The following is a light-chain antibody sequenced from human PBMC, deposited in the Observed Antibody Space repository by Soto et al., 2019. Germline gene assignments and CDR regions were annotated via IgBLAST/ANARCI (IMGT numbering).Light chain of an antibody. CDR2: GAS. CDR1: QSVSSN. CDR3: QQYNNWPRT. V-gene: IGKV3-15*01. J-gene: IGKJ1*01. Sequence: EIVMTQSPATLPVSPGERATLSCRASQSVSSNLAWYQQKPGQAPRPLIYGASTRATGIPARFSGSGSGTEFTLTISSLQSEDFAVYYCQQYNNWPRTFGQGTKV.